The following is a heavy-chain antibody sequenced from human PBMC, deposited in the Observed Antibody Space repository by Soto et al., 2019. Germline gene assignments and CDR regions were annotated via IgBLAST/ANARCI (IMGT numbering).Heavy chain of an antibody. CDR1: GGSFSGYQ. Sequence: QVQLQQWGAGLLKPSETLSLTCAVYGGSFSGYQWTWIRQTPGKGLEWIGEINDTGNINYNPSLKSRVAIYIVTPKKETCLKSGSVTDADAAVYYCARGLIIWFGELSGRGYYYCYMDVWGKGIPVNVSS. CDR2: INDTGNI. CDR3: ARGLIIWFGELSGRGYYYCYMDV. D-gene: IGHD3-10*01. V-gene: IGHV4-34*01. J-gene: IGHJ6*03.